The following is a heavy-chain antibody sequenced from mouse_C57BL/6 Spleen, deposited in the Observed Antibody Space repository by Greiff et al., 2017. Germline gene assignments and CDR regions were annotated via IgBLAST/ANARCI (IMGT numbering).Heavy chain of an antibody. CDR1: GYTFTSYW. CDR3: ASGSSYPFDY. J-gene: IGHJ2*01. V-gene: IGHV1-50*01. CDR2: IDPSDSYT. D-gene: IGHD1-1*01. Sequence: QVQLQQPGAELVKPGASVKLSCKASGYTFTSYWMQWVKQRPGQGLEWLGEIDPSDSYTNYNQKIKGKATLTVDTSSSTAYRQRSSLTSEDSAVYYCASGSSYPFDYWGQGTTLTVSS.